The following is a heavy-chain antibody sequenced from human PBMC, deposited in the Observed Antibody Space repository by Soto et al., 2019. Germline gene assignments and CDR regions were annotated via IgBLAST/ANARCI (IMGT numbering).Heavy chain of an antibody. CDR1: GFTFSSYG. CDR3: ARSVGGSFGMDV. D-gene: IGHD1-26*01. V-gene: IGHV3-33*01. J-gene: IGHJ6*02. Sequence: GSLRLSCAASGFTFSSYGMHWVRQAPGKGLEWVAVIWYDGSNKYYADSVKGRFTISRDNSKNTLYLQMNSLRAEDTAVYYCARSVGGSFGMDVWGQGTTVTVSS. CDR2: IWYDGSNK.